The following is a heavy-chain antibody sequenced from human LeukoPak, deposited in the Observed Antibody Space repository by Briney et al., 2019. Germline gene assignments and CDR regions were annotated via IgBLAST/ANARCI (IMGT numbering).Heavy chain of an antibody. D-gene: IGHD1-26*01. V-gene: IGHV4-34*01. J-gene: IGHJ4*02. CDR2: INHSGIT. Sequence: SETLSLTCTVSGGSISSYYWSWIRQSSGKGLEWIGEINHSGITNYNPSLKSRVTMSLDTSKNQFSLNLTSVTASDTAVYYCARRGSGCDNWGQGTLVTVSS. CDR3: ARRGSGCDN. CDR1: GGSISSYY.